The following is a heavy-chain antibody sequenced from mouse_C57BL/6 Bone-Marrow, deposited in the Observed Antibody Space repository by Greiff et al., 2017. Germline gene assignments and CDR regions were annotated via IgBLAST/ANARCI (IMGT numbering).Heavy chain of an antibody. J-gene: IGHJ2*01. D-gene: IGHD1-1*01. CDR1: GYTFTSYW. Sequence: QVQLQQPGAELVKPGASVKLSCKASGYTFTSYWMHWVKQRPGQGLEWIGMIHPNSGSTNYNEKFKSKATLTVDKSSSTAYMQLSSLTSEDSAVYYCARRPHYYGSSLYYFDYWGQGTTLTVSS. CDR2: IHPNSGST. V-gene: IGHV1-64*01. CDR3: ARRPHYYGSSLYYFDY.